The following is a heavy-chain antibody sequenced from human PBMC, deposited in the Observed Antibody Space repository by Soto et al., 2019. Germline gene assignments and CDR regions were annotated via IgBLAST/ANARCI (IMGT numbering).Heavy chain of an antibody. CDR1: GFGFDAYG. CDR3: ARGSQYNFGPLAYFDY. J-gene: IGHJ4*02. Sequence: QVQLVESGGGVVQPGGSLRLSCAASGFGFDAYGIHWVRRAPGKGLEWVAVITYDGSHQYYRDSVKGRFTISRDNVRKTMFLQMESLQPEDTAMYFCARGSQYNFGPLAYFDYWGQGTLVTVSS. D-gene: IGHD1-1*01. CDR2: ITYDGSHQ. V-gene: IGHV3-30*03.